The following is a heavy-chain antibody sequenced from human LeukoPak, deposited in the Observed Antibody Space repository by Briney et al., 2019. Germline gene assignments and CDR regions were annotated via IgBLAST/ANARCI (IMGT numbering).Heavy chain of an antibody. CDR1: GFTFDDYA. D-gene: IGHD4-23*01. Sequence: PGGSLRLSCLASGFTFDDYAMHWVRQAPGKGLEWVSGISWNSGSLGYADSVKGRFTISRDNAKNSLYLQMNSLRAEDTAVYYCAREIYGGKPKGWFDPWGQGTLVTVSS. V-gene: IGHV3-9*01. J-gene: IGHJ5*02. CDR3: AREIYGGKPKGWFDP. CDR2: ISWNSGSL.